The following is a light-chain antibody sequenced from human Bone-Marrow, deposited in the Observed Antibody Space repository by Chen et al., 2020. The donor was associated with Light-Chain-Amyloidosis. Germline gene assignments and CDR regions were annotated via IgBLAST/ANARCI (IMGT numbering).Light chain of an antibody. J-gene: IGKJ1*01. V-gene: IGKV3-11*01. CDR3: QQRSNWPRT. Sequence: EIVLTQSPATLALSPGDRVTLSCRASQSVRFSLAWYQQKPGQAPRLLIYDASNRATGIPARFSGSGSMTDFTLTISSLEPEDFAVYYCQQRSNWPRTFGQATKVDIK. CDR2: DAS. CDR1: QSVRFS.